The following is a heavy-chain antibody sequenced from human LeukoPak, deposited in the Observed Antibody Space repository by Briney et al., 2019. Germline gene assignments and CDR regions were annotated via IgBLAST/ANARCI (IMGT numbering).Heavy chain of an antibody. D-gene: IGHD3-3*01. J-gene: IGHJ6*02. CDR2: IYYSGST. CDR1: GGSITSHY. Sequence: SETLSLTCSVSGGSITSHYWSWIRQPPGKGLEWIAYIYYSGSTNYNPSLTSRVTISVDTSKNQFSLKLSSVTAADTAVYYCARSLSTGPSAVGDVFYFYYGMDVWGQGTTVTVSS. CDR3: ARSLSTGPSAVGDVFYFYYGMDV. V-gene: IGHV4-59*11.